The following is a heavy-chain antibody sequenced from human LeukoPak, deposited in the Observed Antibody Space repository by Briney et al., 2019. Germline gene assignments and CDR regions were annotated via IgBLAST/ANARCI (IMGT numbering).Heavy chain of an antibody. Sequence: GGSPRLSCAASGFTFSSYWMHWVRQAPGTGLVWVSRINSDGSSTSYADSVKGRFTISRDNAKNTLYLQMNSLRAEDTAVYYCARVAGGSSPYYFDYWGRGTLVTVSS. CDR2: INSDGSST. V-gene: IGHV3-74*01. J-gene: IGHJ4*02. D-gene: IGHD6-13*01. CDR3: ARVAGGSSPYYFDY. CDR1: GFTFSSYW.